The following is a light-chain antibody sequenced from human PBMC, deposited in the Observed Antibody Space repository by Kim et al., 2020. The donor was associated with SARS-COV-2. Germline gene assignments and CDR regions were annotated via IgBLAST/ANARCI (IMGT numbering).Light chain of an antibody. J-gene: IGLJ2*01. CDR3: TAYTTSSTWI. Sequence: LSGSPGQSITISCVGANHYVSWYQQHPGKAPRLLISDVSYRPPGVADRFSASKSGNTASLIISGLQAEDEADYYCTAYTTSSTWIFGGGTKLTVL. CDR1: GANHY. CDR2: DVS. V-gene: IGLV2-14*03.